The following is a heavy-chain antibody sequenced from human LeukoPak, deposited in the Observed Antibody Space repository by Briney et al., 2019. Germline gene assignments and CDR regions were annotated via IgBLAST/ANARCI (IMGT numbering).Heavy chain of an antibody. CDR1: GFTFSSYS. J-gene: IGHJ3*02. CDR2: ISSSSSYI. CDR3: ARDEGGYCGGDCYHTLDDAFDI. V-gene: IGHV3-21*01. Sequence: PGGSLRLSCAASGFTFSSYSMNWVRQAPGKGLEWVSSISSSSSYIYYADSVKGRSTISRDNAKNSLYLQMNSLRAEDTAVYYCARDEGGYCGGDCYHTLDDAFDIWGQGTMVTVSS. D-gene: IGHD2-21*02.